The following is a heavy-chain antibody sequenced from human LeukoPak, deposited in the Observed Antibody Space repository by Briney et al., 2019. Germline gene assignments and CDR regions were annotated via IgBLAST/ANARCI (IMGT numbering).Heavy chain of an antibody. CDR3: ARGSYTGFDLYFDS. J-gene: IGHJ4*02. D-gene: IGHD5-12*01. Sequence: PGGSLGLSCAASGFRFSTQEMAWVRQAPGKGLEWVSYMSKDGRTIYYADSVKGRFTISRDNTRNSLFLQLNSLSADDTGFYYCARGSYTGFDLYFDSWGQGTLVTISS. CDR1: GFRFSTQE. CDR2: MSKDGRTI. V-gene: IGHV3-48*03.